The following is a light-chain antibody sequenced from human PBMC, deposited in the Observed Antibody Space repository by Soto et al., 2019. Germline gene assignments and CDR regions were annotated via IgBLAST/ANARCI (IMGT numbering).Light chain of an antibody. CDR1: QSVKNNY. CDR2: AAS. Sequence: EIVWTQSPGTLSLSPGERATLSCKASQSVKNNYFAWYQHKPGQAPRLLIYAASSRATGIPDRFRGSGSGTDFTLTISRLEPEDFAMYYCQQYANVPRSFGQGTKVDIK. V-gene: IGKV3-20*01. J-gene: IGKJ1*01. CDR3: QQYANVPRS.